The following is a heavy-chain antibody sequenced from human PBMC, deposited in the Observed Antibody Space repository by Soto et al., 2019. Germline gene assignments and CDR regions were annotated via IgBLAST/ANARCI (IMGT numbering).Heavy chain of an antibody. CDR2: MNPNSGDT. CDR3: ARGGGGRWYSGDY. D-gene: IGHD6-13*01. J-gene: IGHJ4*02. Sequence: QVQLVQSGAEVKKPGASVKVSCKASGYTFTNYHIHWVRQATGQGLEWMGWMNPNSGDTGYAQKFQGRVTMTRDPSITAAYMELSGLRSEGTAGHYCARGGGGRWYSGDYWGQGTLVTVSS. V-gene: IGHV1-8*01. CDR1: GYTFTNYH.